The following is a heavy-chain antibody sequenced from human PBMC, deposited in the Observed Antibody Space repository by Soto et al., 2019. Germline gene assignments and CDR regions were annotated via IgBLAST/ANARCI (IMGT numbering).Heavy chain of an antibody. V-gene: IGHV3-64*01. CDR1: GFTFSSYA. Sequence: EVPLVESGGGLVQPGGSLRLSCAASGFTFSSYAMHWVRQAPGKGLEYVSAITSNGGNTDYASSVKGRVTISRDNSKNTLYLQMGSLRAEDMAVYYCARRIPFGYGMDVWGQGTTVTVSS. CDR3: ARRIPFGYGMDV. J-gene: IGHJ6*02. CDR2: ITSNGGNT. D-gene: IGHD2-21*01.